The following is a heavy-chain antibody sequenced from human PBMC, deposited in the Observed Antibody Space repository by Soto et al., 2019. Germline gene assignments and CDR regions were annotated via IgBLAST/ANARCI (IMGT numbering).Heavy chain of an antibody. V-gene: IGHV1-69*04. CDR2: IIPILGIA. Sequence: SVKVSCKASGGTFSSYTISWVRQAPGQGLEWMGRIIPILGIANYAQKFQGRVTITADKSTSTAYMELSSLRSEDTAVYYCARDGGDGSGSYYLGLPGFDPWGQGALVTVSS. CDR1: GGTFSSYT. CDR3: ARDGGDGSGSYYLGLPGFDP. J-gene: IGHJ5*02. D-gene: IGHD3-10*01.